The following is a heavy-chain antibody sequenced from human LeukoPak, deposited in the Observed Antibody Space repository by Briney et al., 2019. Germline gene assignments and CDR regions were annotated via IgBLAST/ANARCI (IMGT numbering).Heavy chain of an antibody. Sequence: PGGSLRLSCAASGLTFSSYAMSWVRQAPGKGLEWVSTISDSGGSTWYADSVKGRFTISRDNSKNTLNLQMNSLRAEDTAVYYCARGIATRDYFDCWGQGTLVTVSS. D-gene: IGHD1-26*01. CDR3: ARGIATRDYFDC. J-gene: IGHJ4*02. CDR1: GLTFSSYA. V-gene: IGHV3-23*01. CDR2: ISDSGGST.